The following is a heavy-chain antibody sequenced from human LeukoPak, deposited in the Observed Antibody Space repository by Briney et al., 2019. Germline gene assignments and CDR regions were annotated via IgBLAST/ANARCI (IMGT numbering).Heavy chain of an antibody. V-gene: IGHV3-9*01. J-gene: IGHJ4*02. CDR1: GFTFDDYA. Sequence: GGSLRLSCAASGFTFDDYAMHWVRQAPVKGLEWVSGISWNSGSIGYADSVKGRFTISRDNAKNSLYLQMNSLRAEDTALYYCTILASITRTGSIDYWGQGTLVTVSS. CDR2: ISWNSGSI. CDR3: TILASITRTGSIDY. D-gene: IGHD1-7*01.